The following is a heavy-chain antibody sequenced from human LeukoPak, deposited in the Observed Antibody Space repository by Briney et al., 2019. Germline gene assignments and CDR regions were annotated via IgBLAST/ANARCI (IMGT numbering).Heavy chain of an antibody. CDR2: IYYSGST. Sequence: SETLSLTCTVSGGSISSSSYYWGWIRQPPGKGLEWIGSIYYSGSTYYNPSLKSRVTISVDTSKNQFSLKLSSVTAADTAVYYCARDQGYYYDGSGYPSGWFDPWGQGTLVTVSS. D-gene: IGHD3-22*01. V-gene: IGHV4-39*07. CDR1: GGSISSSSYY. J-gene: IGHJ5*02. CDR3: ARDQGYYYDGSGYPSGWFDP.